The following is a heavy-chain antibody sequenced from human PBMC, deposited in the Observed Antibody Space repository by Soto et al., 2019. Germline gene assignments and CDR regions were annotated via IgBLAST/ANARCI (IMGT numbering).Heavy chain of an antibody. CDR1: GFTFSRYT. J-gene: IGHJ4*02. V-gene: IGHV3-30-3*01. CDR3: ARDDEGGSDCDLGY. D-gene: IGHD3-10*01. Sequence: PGGSMRLSCSASGFTFSRYTMHWVRPAPGKGLEWMAFISDDGNNKYYADSVKGQFTISRDNSKNTLYLQMNSLRTEDTAVYYCARDDEGGSDCDLGYWGQGTLVTVSS. CDR2: ISDDGNNK.